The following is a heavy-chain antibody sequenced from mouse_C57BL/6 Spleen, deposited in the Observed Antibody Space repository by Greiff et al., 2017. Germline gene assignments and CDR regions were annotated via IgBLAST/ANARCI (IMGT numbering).Heavy chain of an antibody. V-gene: IGHV1-74*01. CDR3: AISECYGSSYSYAMDY. CDR2: IHPSDSDT. Sequence: QVQLQQPGAELVKPGASVKVSCKASGYTFTSYWMHWVKQRPGQGLEWIGRIHPSDSDTNYNQKFKGKASLTVDKSSSTAYMQLSSLTSEDSAVYYCAISECYGSSYSYAMDYWGQGTSVTVSS. CDR1: GYTFTSYW. J-gene: IGHJ4*01. D-gene: IGHD1-1*01.